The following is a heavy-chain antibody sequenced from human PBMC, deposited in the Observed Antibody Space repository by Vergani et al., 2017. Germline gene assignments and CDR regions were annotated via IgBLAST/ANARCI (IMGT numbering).Heavy chain of an antibody. CDR1: GDRVSNKSAG. CDR2: TYFMSKWYN. Sequence: QVQLHQSGPGLVKPSQTLSLTCAISGDRVSNKSAGWNWLRQSPSRGLEWLGRTYFMSKWYNDYAASVKSRMTINSDTSKNLFSLQLQSVTPEDTAVYYCASEDISLTVEGANYMDIWGNVTTVTVSS. D-gene: IGHD3-22*01. V-gene: IGHV6-1*01. CDR3: ASEDISLTVEGANYMDI. J-gene: IGHJ6*03.